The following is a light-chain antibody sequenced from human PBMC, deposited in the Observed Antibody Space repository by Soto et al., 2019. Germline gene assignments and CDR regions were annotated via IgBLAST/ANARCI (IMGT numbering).Light chain of an antibody. Sequence: QSALTQPPSASGSPGQSVTISCTGNSSDVGGYNYVSWYQQHPGKAPKLMIYEVSKRPSGVPDRFSGSKSGNTASLSVSGLQAEDEADYYCSSYAGSDNWVFGGWTKLTVL. V-gene: IGLV2-8*01. J-gene: IGLJ3*02. CDR1: SSDVGGYNY. CDR3: SSYAGSDNWV. CDR2: EVS.